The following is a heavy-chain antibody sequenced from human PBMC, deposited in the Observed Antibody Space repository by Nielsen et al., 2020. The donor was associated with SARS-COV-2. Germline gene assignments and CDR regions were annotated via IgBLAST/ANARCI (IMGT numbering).Heavy chain of an antibody. V-gene: IGHV1-8*01. CDR1: GYTFTSYD. CDR3: ARENMATIADYYYYYGMYV. D-gene: IGHD5-24*01. J-gene: IGHJ6*02. Sequence: ASVKVSCKASGYTFTSYDINWVRQATGQGLEWMGWMNPNSGNTGYAQKFQGRVTMTTDTSTSTAYMELRSLRSDDTAVYYCARENMATIADYYYYYGMYVWGQGTTVTVSS. CDR2: MNPNSGNT.